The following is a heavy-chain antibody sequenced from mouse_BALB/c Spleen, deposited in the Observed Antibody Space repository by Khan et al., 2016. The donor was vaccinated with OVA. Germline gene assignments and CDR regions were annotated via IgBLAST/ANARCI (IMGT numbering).Heavy chain of an antibody. CDR3: TRDRDYSGSNPYIDY. CDR1: GFSFSSYS. Sequence: EVELVESGGGLVRPGGSLKLSCAASGFSFSSYSMSWVRQTPEKRLEWVATISSGGSYTYYPDSVKGRFTISRDNAKNTLYLQMSSLKSEDTAMYYCTRDRDYSGSNPYIDYWGQGTTLTVSS. CDR2: ISSGGSYT. J-gene: IGHJ2*01. V-gene: IGHV5-6-4*01. D-gene: IGHD1-1*01.